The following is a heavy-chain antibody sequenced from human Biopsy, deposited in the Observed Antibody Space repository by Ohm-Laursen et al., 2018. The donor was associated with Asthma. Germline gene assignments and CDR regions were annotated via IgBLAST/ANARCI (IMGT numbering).Heavy chain of an antibody. D-gene: IGHD3-3*01. V-gene: IGHV3-30-3*01. CDR3: ARDVMEWYLPAFDF. Sequence: SLRLSCAAAGFTFSGYAVYWVRQGPGKGLEWVAVGGSYYDGGLKYYADSVNGRFTVSRDDSKNTLYLQMNSLRPDDTAVYYCARDVMEWYLPAFDFWGQGTLVTVSS. J-gene: IGHJ4*02. CDR1: GFTFSGYA. CDR2: GGSYYDGGLK.